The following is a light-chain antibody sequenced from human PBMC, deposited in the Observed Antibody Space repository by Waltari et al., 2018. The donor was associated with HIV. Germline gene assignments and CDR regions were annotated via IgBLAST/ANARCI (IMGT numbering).Light chain of an antibody. CDR1: RLGDKY. J-gene: IGLJ2*01. CDR3: QAWDSSTGV. CDR2: QDN. Sequence: SYELTQPPSVSVSPGQTASISCAGDRLGDKYACWYQQKPGQSPVVVIYQDNKRPSGFPERFSGSNSGNTATLTISGTQSMDEADYYCQAWDSSTGVFGGGTKLTVL. V-gene: IGLV3-1*01.